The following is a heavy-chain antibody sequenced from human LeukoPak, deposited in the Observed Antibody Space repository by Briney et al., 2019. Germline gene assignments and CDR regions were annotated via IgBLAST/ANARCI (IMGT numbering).Heavy chain of an antibody. CDR3: ARDLGSYFDY. CDR2: IYSDVST. J-gene: IGHJ4*02. CDR1: GFTFNNYA. Sequence: GGSLRLSCAASGFTFNNYAMTWVRQAPGKGLEWVSVIYSDVSTYYADSVKSRFTISRHNSKNTLYLQMNSLRAEDTAVYYCARDLGSYFDYWGQGTLVTVSS. D-gene: IGHD3-16*01. V-gene: IGHV3-53*04.